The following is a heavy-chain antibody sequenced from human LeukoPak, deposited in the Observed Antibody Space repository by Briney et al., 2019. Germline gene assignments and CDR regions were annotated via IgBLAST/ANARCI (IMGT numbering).Heavy chain of an antibody. CDR3: ARNPVTYPLLRLSYFAY. V-gene: IGHV3-21*01. CDR2: ISGSGGNI. D-gene: IGHD2-2*01. J-gene: IGHJ4*02. CDR1: GFTFSSYA. Sequence: GGSLRLSCAASGFTFSSYAMNWVRQAPGKGLEWVSAISGSGGNIYYADSVKGRFTISRDNAKNSLYLPMNSLRAEDTAVYYCARNPVTYPLLRLSYFAYWGQGTLVTV.